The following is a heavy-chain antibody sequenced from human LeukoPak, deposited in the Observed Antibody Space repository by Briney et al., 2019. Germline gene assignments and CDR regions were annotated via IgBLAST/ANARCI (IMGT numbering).Heavy chain of an antibody. J-gene: IGHJ4*02. Sequence: LGASLKISSKGSGSSFTSYWIGWVRKMPGKGLEWMGIIYPGDSDTRYSPSFQGQVTISADKSISTAYLQWSSLKASDTAMYYCARPYTAMVTGPFDYWGQGTLVTVAS. D-gene: IGHD5-18*01. V-gene: IGHV5-51*01. CDR1: GSSFTSYW. CDR3: ARPYTAMVTGPFDY. CDR2: IYPGDSDT.